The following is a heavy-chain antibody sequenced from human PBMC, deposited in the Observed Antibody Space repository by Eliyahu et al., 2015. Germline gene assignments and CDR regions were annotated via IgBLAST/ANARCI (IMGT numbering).Heavy chain of an antibody. V-gene: IGHV4-34*01. CDR1: GGXFSGYY. Sequence: QVQLQQWGAGLLKPSETLSLTCAVXGGXFSGYYWSWIRQPPGKGLEWIGEINHSGSTNYNPSLKSRVTISVDTSKNQFSLKLSSVTAADTAVYYCATFFLYGDYAGFDPWGQGTLVTVSS. CDR2: INHSGST. J-gene: IGHJ5*02. CDR3: ATFFLYGDYAGFDP. D-gene: IGHD4-17*01.